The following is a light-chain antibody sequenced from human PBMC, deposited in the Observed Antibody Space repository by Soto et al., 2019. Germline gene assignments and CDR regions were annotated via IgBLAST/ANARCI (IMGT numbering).Light chain of an antibody. CDR3: SSYTSSSTLYV. J-gene: IGLJ1*01. CDR2: DVS. V-gene: IGLV2-14*01. Sequence: QCALTQPASVSGSAGRSISISCTGTSSDVGGYNYVSWYQQHPGKAPKLMIYDVSNRPSGVSNRFSGSKSGNTASLTISGLQAEDEADYYCSSYTSSSTLYVFGTETKVTV. CDR1: SSDVGGYNY.